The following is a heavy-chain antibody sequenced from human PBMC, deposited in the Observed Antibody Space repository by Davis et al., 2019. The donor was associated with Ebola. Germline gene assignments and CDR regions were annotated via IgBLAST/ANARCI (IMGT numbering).Heavy chain of an antibody. CDR1: GYTFTGYY. CDR2: INPNSGGT. V-gene: IGHV1-2*06. J-gene: IGHJ5*02. CDR3: ARMLGYCSGGSCYTSGWFDP. Sequence: AASVKVSCKASGYTFTGYYIHWVRQAPGQGLEWMGRINPNSGGTNYAQKLQGRVTMTTDTSTSTAYMALRSLRSDDTAVYYCARMLGYCSGGSCYTSGWFDPWGQGTLVTVSS. D-gene: IGHD2-15*01.